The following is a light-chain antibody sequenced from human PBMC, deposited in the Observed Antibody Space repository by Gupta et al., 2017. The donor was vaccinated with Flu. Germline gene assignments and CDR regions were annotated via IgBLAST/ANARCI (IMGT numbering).Light chain of an antibody. J-gene: IGLJ3*02. CDR1: SSNIGAGYD. V-gene: IGLV1-40*01. CDR3: QSYDSSLSGWV. CDR2: GNS. Sequence: QSVLTPPPSVSGAPGQRVTISCTGSSSNIGAGYDVHWYQQFPRAAPKLLIYGNSNRPSGVPDRFSGSKSGTSASLAITGLQAEDEADYYCQSYDSSLSGWVFGRGTKLTVL.